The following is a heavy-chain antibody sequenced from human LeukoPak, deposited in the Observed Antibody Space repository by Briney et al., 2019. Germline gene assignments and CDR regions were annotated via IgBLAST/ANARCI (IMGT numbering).Heavy chain of an antibody. CDR1: GGSFSGYY. CDR3: ARGSGDFDS. D-gene: IGHD2-15*01. V-gene: IGHV3-11*06. CDR2: ISRIGTYT. Sequence: LSLTCAVYGGSFSGYYWSWIRQAPGKGLEWLSYISRIGTYTNYADSVKGRFTISRDDANNSLYLQMNSLRAEDTAVYHCARGSGDFDSWGQGTLVTVSS. J-gene: IGHJ4*02.